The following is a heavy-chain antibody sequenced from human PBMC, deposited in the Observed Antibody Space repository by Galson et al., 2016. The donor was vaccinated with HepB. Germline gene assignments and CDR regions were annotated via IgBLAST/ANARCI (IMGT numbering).Heavy chain of an antibody. J-gene: IGHJ4*02. D-gene: IGHD5-12*01. Sequence: SLRLSCAASGFTFSRHGMHWVRQAPGKGLEWVTVIRYDGSNKYYEDSVKGRFTISRDNSKNTLYLQMNSLRAEDTAVYYCATSSSTATTTFRLDYWGQGTLVTVSS. CDR3: ATSSSTATTTFRLDY. CDR2: IRYDGSNK. V-gene: IGHV3-33*01. CDR1: GFTFSRHG.